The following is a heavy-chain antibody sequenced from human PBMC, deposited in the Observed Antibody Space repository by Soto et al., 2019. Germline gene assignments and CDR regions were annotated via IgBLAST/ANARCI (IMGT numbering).Heavy chain of an antibody. CDR1: GFTFNTYG. CDR2: ISSIGGNK. V-gene: IGHV3-30*18. CDR3: AKVGDVYNSFFDY. J-gene: IGHJ4*02. D-gene: IGHD1-26*01. Sequence: QVQLVESGGGVVQPGGSLRLSCAASGFTFNTYGVHWVRKAPGKGLEWVAVISSIGGNKYYADSVKGRFTVSRDDSKNTLYLQLNSLRAEDTAVYYCAKVGDVYNSFFDYWGQGTLVTVSS.